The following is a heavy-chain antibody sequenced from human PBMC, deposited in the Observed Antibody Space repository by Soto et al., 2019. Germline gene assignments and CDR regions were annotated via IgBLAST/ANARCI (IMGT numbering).Heavy chain of an antibody. CDR1: GDTFTFYS. Sequence: QVQLVQSGAEVKRPGSSVKVSCKASGDTFTFYSINWVRQAPGLGLEWMGRINPILSMSNYAQRFQGRVTMTADKSTSTAYMKLSSLRSEDTATYYCASSYGSGYRAFDYWGQGALVTVSS. J-gene: IGHJ4*02. V-gene: IGHV1-69*02. CDR2: INPILSMS. D-gene: IGHD3-10*01. CDR3: ASSYGSGYRAFDY.